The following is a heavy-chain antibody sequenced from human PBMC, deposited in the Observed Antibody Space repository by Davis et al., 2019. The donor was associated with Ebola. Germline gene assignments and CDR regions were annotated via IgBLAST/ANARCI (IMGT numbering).Heavy chain of an antibody. CDR1: GGSFSGYY. D-gene: IGHD6-19*01. CDR2: INHSGST. CDR3: ARGHIAVADGFDY. V-gene: IGHV4-34*01. J-gene: IGHJ4*02. Sequence: MPSETLSLTCAVYGGSFSGYYWSWIRQPPGKGLEWIGEINHSGSTNYNPSLKSRVTISVDTSKNQFSLKLSSVTAADTAVYYCARGHIAVADGFDYWGQGTLITVSS.